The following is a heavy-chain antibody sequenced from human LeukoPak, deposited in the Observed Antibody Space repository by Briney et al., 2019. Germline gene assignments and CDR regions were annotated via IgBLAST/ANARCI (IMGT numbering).Heavy chain of an antibody. CDR1: GYTFTGYY. CDR3: ARDNSYYYDSSGYLYY. CDR2: INPNSGGT. Sequence: GSVKVSCKASGYTFTGYYMHWVRQAPGQGLEWMGWINPNSGGTNYAQKFQGRVTMTRDTSISTAYMELSRLRSDDTAVYYCARDNSYYYDSSGYLYYWGQGTLVTVSS. V-gene: IGHV1-2*02. J-gene: IGHJ4*02. D-gene: IGHD3-22*01.